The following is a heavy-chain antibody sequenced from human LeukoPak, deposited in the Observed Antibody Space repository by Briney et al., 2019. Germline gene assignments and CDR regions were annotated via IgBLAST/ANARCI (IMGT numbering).Heavy chain of an antibody. CDR3: ASRVKVGATVVY. CDR1: GFTVSSNY. Sequence: GGSLSLSCAASGFTVSSNYLSWVRQAPGKGLEWVSVIYSGGSTYYADSVKGRFTISRDNSKNTLYLQMNSLRAEDTAVYYCASRVKVGATVVYWGQGTLVTVSS. D-gene: IGHD1-26*01. J-gene: IGHJ4*02. CDR2: IYSGGST. V-gene: IGHV3-66*02.